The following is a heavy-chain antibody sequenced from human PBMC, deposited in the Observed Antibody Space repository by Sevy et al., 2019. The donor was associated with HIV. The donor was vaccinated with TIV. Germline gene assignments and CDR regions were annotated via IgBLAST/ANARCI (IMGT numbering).Heavy chain of an antibody. CDR1: GFTFSSYG. CDR3: ARHFQYYDSSGYYSYYFDY. D-gene: IGHD3-22*01. J-gene: IGHJ4*02. V-gene: IGHV3-33*01. Sequence: GGSLRLSCAASGFTFSSYGMHWVRQAPGKGLEWVAVIWYDGSNKYYADSVKGRFTISRDNSKNTLYLQMNSLRAEDTAVYYCARHFQYYDSSGYYSYYFDYWGQGTLVTVSS. CDR2: IWYDGSNK.